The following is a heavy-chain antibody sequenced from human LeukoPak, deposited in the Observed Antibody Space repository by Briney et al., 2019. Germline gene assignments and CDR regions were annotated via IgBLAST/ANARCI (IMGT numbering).Heavy chain of an antibody. V-gene: IGHV3-21*01. CDR3: AKVQSDIVGAVFFAFDV. CDR2: IIGSGTEM. Sequence: QPGGSLRLSCGVSGFTFNSYNMNWVRQAPGKGLEWVASIIGSGTEMFYADAGKGRFTISRDNSKKSLYLQMNSLRVEDTAVYYCAKVQSDIVGAVFFAFDVWGQGTMVSVSS. D-gene: IGHD1-26*01. CDR1: GFTFNSYN. J-gene: IGHJ3*01.